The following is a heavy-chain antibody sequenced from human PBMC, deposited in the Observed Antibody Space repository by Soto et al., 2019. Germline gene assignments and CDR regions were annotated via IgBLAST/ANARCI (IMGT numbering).Heavy chain of an antibody. CDR1: GGSISNSRYY. CDR2: IYHTGNT. V-gene: IGHV4-39*01. D-gene: IGHD6-13*01. J-gene: IGHJ4*02. CDR3: AYSSTPFDY. Sequence: PSETLSLTCTVSGGSISNSRYYWAWIRQPPGKGLEWIGSIYHTGNTYYNPSLRSRVTISVDTSKNQFSLKLTSVTAADTAVYYCAYSSTPFDYWGQGTLVTVSS.